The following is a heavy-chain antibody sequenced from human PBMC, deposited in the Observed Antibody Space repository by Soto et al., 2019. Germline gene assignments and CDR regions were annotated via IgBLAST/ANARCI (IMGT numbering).Heavy chain of an antibody. D-gene: IGHD3-3*01. CDR2: INAGNGNT. J-gene: IGHJ6*02. CDR1: GYTFTSYA. V-gene: IGHV1-3*01. CDR3: ARNEHYDFWSGYYTYYYGMDV. Sequence: ASVKVSCKASGYTFTSYAMHCVRQAPGQRLEWMGWINAGNGNTKYSQKFQGRVTITRDTSASTAYMELSSLRSEDTAVYYCARNEHYDFWSGYYTYYYGMDVWGQGTTVTVSS.